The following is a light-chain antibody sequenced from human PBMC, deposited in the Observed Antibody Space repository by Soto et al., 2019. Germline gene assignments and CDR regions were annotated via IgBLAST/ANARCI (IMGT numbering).Light chain of an antibody. V-gene: IGKV3-15*01. CDR2: ATS. CDR3: QHYYNWPHT. J-gene: IGKJ2*01. Sequence: EIVMTQSPSTLSLSTGDRATLSCRASQSVTSNLAWFQQKPGQAPRPLIYATSTWASGVPARFSGSGSGTDFTLTISFLQSEDFAVYSCQHYYNWPHTFGQGTKLQIK. CDR1: QSVTSN.